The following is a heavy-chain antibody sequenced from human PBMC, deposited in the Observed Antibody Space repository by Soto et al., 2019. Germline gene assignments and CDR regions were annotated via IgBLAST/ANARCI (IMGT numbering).Heavy chain of an antibody. J-gene: IGHJ3*01. CDR2: INAGNGNT. Sequence: ASGKVCCTASGNSFRTYAIHWVRQAPGQRLEWMGWINAGNGNTKYSQKFQGRVTISRDTSASTAYMELSGLRSEDTAGYYGTRDPYSSGWHHYAVDVAGLGTLV. CDR3: TRDPYSSGWHHYAVDV. V-gene: IGHV1-3*01. D-gene: IGHD6-19*01. CDR1: GNSFRTYA.